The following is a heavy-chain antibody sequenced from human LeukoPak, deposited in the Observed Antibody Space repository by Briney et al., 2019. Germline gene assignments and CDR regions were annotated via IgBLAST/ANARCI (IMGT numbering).Heavy chain of an antibody. CDR2: ISSSSSTI. D-gene: IGHD5-24*01. J-gene: IGHJ3*02. V-gene: IGHV3-48*01. CDR3: AKDYYKDGYNPFDI. CDR1: GFTYNTYS. Sequence: GGSLRLSCAASGFTYNTYSMNWVRQAPGKGLESVSYISSSSSTIHYADSVKGRFTISRDNAKNSLYLQMNSLRAEDTAVYYCAKDYYKDGYNPFDIWGQGTMVTVSS.